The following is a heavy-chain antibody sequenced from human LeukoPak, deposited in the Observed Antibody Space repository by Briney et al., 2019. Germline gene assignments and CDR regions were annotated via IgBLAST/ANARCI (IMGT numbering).Heavy chain of an antibody. V-gene: IGHV3-23*01. Sequence: GGSLRLSCAASGFTFSSYAMSWVRQAPGKGLEWVSAISGSGGSTYYADSVKGRFTISRDNSKNTLYLQMNSLRAEDTAVYYCAKDIYSSGWYCVFDYWGQGTLVTVSS. CDR3: AKDIYSSGWYCVFDY. D-gene: IGHD6-19*01. J-gene: IGHJ4*02. CDR1: GFTFSSYA. CDR2: ISGSGGST.